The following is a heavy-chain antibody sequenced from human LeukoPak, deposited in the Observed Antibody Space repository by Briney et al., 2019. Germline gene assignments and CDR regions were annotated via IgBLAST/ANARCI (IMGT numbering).Heavy chain of an antibody. CDR1: GGSFSGYY. Sequence: SETLSLTCAVYGGSFSGYYWSWIRQPPGKGLEWIGEINHSGSTNYNPSLKSRVTISVDTSKNQFSLKLSSVTAADTAVYYCARGLMVATIYYFDYWGQGTLVTVSS. CDR2: INHSGST. V-gene: IGHV4-34*01. J-gene: IGHJ4*02. CDR3: ARGLMVATIYYFDY. D-gene: IGHD5-12*01.